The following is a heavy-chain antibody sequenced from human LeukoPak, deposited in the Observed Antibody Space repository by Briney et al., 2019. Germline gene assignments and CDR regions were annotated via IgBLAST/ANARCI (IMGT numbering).Heavy chain of an antibody. V-gene: IGHV1-8*01. J-gene: IGHJ4*02. D-gene: IGHD5-12*01. CDR3: AREHSGYDYRLGFDY. Sequence: ASVKVSCKASGYTFTSYDINWVRQATGQWLEWMGWMNPNIGNTGYAQKFQGRVTMTRNTSISTAYMELSSLRSEDTAVYYRAREHSGYDYRLGFDYWGQGTLVTVSS. CDR2: MNPNIGNT. CDR1: GYTFTSYD.